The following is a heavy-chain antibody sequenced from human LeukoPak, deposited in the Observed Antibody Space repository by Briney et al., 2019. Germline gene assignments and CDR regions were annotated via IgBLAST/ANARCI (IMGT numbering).Heavy chain of an antibody. V-gene: IGHV3-43*02. J-gene: IGHJ6*03. Sequence: LPGGSLRLSCAASGFTFDDYAMHWVRQAPGKGLEWVSLISGDGGSTYYADSVKGRFTISRDNSKNSLYLQKNSLRTEDTALYYCESLGYIFWRGYYRIYYYSYTMEVWGKGTTLTVSS. CDR3: ESLGYIFWRGYYRIYYYSYTMEV. CDR1: GFTFDDYA. D-gene: IGHD3-3*01. CDR2: ISGDGGST.